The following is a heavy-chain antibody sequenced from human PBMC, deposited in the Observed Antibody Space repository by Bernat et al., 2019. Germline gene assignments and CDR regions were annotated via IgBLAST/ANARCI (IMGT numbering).Heavy chain of an antibody. CDR2: ISAYNDNT. CDR1: GYTFSSYG. J-gene: IGHJ6*02. V-gene: IGHV1-18*01. Sequence: SGGKVMTPRAPVKVSSRASGYTFSSYGISWVRQAPGQGLEWMGWISAYNDNTNYAQKLQGEVTMTTDTSTSTAYMELRSLRSNDTAVYYCARGDPSYYYYGMDVWGQGATVTVSS. CDR3: ARGDPSYYYYGMDV.